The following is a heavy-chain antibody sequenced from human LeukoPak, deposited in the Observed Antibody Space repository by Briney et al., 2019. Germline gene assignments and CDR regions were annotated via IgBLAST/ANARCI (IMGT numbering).Heavy chain of an antibody. D-gene: IGHD3-10*01. CDR1: GYTLTELS. J-gene: IGHJ1*01. V-gene: IGHV1-24*01. CDR2: FDPEDGET. CDR3: ATAPSYYSGSGVPRGRAAFYF. Sequence: ASVKVSCKVSGYTLTELSMHWVRQAPGKGLEWMGGFDPEDGETIYAQKFQGRVTMTEDTSTDTAYMELSSLRSEDTAVYYCATAPSYYSGSGVPRGRAAFYFWGQGTLVSVSS.